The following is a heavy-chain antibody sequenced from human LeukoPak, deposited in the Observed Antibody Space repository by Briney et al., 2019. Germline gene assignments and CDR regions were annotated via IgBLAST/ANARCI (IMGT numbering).Heavy chain of an antibody. CDR2: LYSDGNT. Sequence: TGGSLRLPCPAPGFTFIPNAMTWVGKAPGKGPNWVSVLYSDGNTTYADSVQGRFTISRDNSKNTLYLEMNSLSPDDTAVYYCARGVEPLAANTLAYWGQGTLVTVSS. V-gene: IGHV3-53*01. CDR1: GFTFIPNA. CDR3: ARGVEPLAANTLAY. J-gene: IGHJ4*02. D-gene: IGHD1-14*01.